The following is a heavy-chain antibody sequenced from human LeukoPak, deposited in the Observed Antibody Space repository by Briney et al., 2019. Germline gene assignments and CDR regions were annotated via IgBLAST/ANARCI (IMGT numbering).Heavy chain of an antibody. CDR1: EFTFSNYG. CDR2: ISSSSSYI. J-gene: IGHJ4*02. Sequence: GGSLRLSCAASEFTFSNYGMHWVRQAPGKGLEWVSSISSSSSYIYYAESLKDRFTISRDNAKNSLYLQMNSLRAEDTAVYYCAKEDDYASLTFDYWGQGTLVTVSS. D-gene: IGHD4-17*01. V-gene: IGHV3-21*04. CDR3: AKEDDYASLTFDY.